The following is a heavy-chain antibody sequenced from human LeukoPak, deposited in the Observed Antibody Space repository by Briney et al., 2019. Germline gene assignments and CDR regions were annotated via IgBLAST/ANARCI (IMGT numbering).Heavy chain of an antibody. D-gene: IGHD3-10*01. CDR1: GFTFYDYA. V-gene: IGHV3-9*01. J-gene: IGHJ6*02. CDR2: ISWNSGSI. Sequence: AGGSLRLSCAASGFTFYDYAMHWVRHAPGKGLEWVSGISWNSGSIGYADSVKGRFTISRDNAKNSLYLQMNSLRAEDTALHYCAKDMGMVRGVIDYYYYGMEVGGQGTTVTV. CDR3: AKDMGMVRGVIDYYYYGMEV.